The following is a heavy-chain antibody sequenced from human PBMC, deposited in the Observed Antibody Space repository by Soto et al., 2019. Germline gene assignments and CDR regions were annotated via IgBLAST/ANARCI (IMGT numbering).Heavy chain of an antibody. D-gene: IGHD6-6*01. CDR2: ISYDGSNK. J-gene: IGHJ4*02. Sequence: QVQLVESGGGVVQPGRSLRLSCAASGFTFSSYAMHWVRQAPGKGLEWVAVISYDGSNKYYADSVKGRFTISRDNSKNTLYLQMNSLRAEDTAVYYCARDLIAARPRGDYWGQGPLVTVSS. V-gene: IGHV3-30-3*01. CDR3: ARDLIAARPRGDY. CDR1: GFTFSSYA.